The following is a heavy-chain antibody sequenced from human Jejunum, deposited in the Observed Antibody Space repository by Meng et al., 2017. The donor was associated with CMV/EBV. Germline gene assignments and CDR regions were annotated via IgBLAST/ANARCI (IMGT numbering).Heavy chain of an antibody. J-gene: IGHJ4*02. Sequence: HPQLQESGPGLVKPSGTLSLTCTVSGDSITNNSHFWGWIRQSPGKGLEWIGTIYYTGTTYNNPSLKSRVAISIDTSKNQFSLKLTSVTAADTAKYYCARGIYDFWEPDYWGQGTLVTVSS. CDR3: ARGIYDFWEPDY. D-gene: IGHD3-3*01. CDR2: IYYTGTT. V-gene: IGHV4-39*07. CDR1: GDSITNNSHF.